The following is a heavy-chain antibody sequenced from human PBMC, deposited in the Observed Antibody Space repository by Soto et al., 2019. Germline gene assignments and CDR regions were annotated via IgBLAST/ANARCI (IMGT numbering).Heavy chain of an antibody. CDR3: ARDRPTTFSADL. Sequence: EVQLVESGGGLVQPGGSLRLSCTASGFTFTDHSMNWVRHAPGKGLEWLSYINDISNAIHYADSVKARFAMSRDKAKNSVFLPMNSLRVEDTGVYFCARDRPTTFSADLWGQGTVVTVSS. D-gene: IGHD5-12*01. V-gene: IGHV3-48*01. J-gene: IGHJ3*01. CDR2: INDISNAI. CDR1: GFTFTDHS.